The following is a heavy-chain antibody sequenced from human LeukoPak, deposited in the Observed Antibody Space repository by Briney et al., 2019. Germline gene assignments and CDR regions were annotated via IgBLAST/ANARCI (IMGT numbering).Heavy chain of an antibody. D-gene: IGHD3-10*01. CDR1: GGSFSGYY. CDR3: ARAGPYYMDV. V-gene: IGHV4-34*01. J-gene: IGHJ6*03. CDR2: INHSGST. Sequence: PSETLSLTCAVYGGSFSGYYWSWIRQPPGKGLEWIGEINHSGSTNYNPSLKSRVTISVDTSKNQFSLKLSSVTAADTAVYYCARAGPYYMDVWGKGTAVTVSS.